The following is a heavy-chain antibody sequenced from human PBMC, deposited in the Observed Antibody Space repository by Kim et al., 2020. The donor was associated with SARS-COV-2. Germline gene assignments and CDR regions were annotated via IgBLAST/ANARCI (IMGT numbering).Heavy chain of an antibody. CDR3: ARETYYMDV. V-gene: IGHV3-48*03. CDR2: TI. J-gene: IGHJ6*03. Sequence: TIYYPDSVKGRFTISRDNAKNSLYLQMNSLRAEDTAVYYCARETYYMDVWGKGTTVIVSS.